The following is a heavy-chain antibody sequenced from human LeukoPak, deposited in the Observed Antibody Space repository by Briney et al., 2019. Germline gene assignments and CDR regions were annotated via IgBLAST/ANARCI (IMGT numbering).Heavy chain of an antibody. CDR3: AGIQPYDYAYAFDI. V-gene: IGHV4-39*01. J-gene: IGHJ3*02. D-gene: IGHD3-16*01. CDR2: IYYSGST. Sequence: PSETLSLTCTVSGGSISSSSYYWGWIRQPPGKGLEWIGSIYYSGSTYYNPSLKSRVTISVDTSKNQFSLKLSSVTAADTAVYYCAGIQPYDYAYAFDIWGQGTMVTVSS. CDR1: GGSISSSSYY.